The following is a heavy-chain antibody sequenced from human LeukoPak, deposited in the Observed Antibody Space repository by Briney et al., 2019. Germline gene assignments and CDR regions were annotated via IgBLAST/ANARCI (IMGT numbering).Heavy chain of an antibody. CDR2: INPNSGGT. CDR3: ARELYCSGGSCYSGPFDY. J-gene: IGHJ4*02. Sequence: GASVKVSCKASGYTFTGYYMHWVRQAPGQGLEWMGWINPNSGGTNYAQKFQGRVTMTRDTSISTAYMELSRLRSDDTAVYYCARELYCSGGSCYSGPFDYWGQGTLVTVSS. V-gene: IGHV1-2*02. CDR1: GYTFTGYY. D-gene: IGHD2-15*01.